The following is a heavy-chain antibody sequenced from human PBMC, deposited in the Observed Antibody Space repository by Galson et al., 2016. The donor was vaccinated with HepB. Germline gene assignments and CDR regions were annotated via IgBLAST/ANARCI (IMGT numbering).Heavy chain of an antibody. CDR1: GFTFRTYW. Sequence: SLRLSCAASGFTFRTYWMHWVRQAPGKGLVWISYFHSDDTTTAYADPVKGRFTISRDNAKNTLYLQMNSLRVEDTAVYYCARGGYYETIDSWGQGTLVTVSS. CDR3: ARGGYYETIDS. V-gene: IGHV3-74*01. CDR2: FHSDDTTT. D-gene: IGHD1-26*01. J-gene: IGHJ4*02.